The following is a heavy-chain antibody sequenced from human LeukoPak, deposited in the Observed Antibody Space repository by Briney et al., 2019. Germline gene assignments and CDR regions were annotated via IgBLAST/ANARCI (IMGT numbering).Heavy chain of an antibody. CDR1: GGSISSYY. CDR2: IYTSGST. J-gene: IGHJ5*02. CDR3: AREGGTPDNGDYGWFDP. V-gene: IGHV4-4*07. Sequence: PSETLSLTCTVSGGSISSYYWSWIRQPAGKGLERIGRIYTSGSTNYNPSLKSRVTMSVDTSKNQFSLKLSSVTPADAAVYYCAREGGTPDNGDYGWFDPGGQGTLVTVSS. D-gene: IGHD4-17*01.